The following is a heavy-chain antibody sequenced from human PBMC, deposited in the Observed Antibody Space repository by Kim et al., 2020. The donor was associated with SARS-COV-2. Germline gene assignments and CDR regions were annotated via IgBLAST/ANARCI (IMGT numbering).Heavy chain of an antibody. Sequence: GGSLRLSCTASGFTFGDYAMSWFRQAPGKGLEWVGFIRSKAYGGTTEYAASVKGRFTISRDDSKSIAYLQMNSLKTEDTAVYYCTRSYGSGIVWFDPWGQGTLVTVSS. J-gene: IGHJ5*02. CDR1: GFTFGDYA. CDR3: TRSYGSGIVWFDP. D-gene: IGHD3-10*01. V-gene: IGHV3-49*03. CDR2: IRSKAYGGTT.